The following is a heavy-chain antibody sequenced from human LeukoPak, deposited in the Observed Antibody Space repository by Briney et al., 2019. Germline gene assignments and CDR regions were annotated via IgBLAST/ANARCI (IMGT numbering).Heavy chain of an antibody. CDR1: GFTVSSNY. J-gene: IGHJ4*02. CDR2: IYSGGST. D-gene: IGHD6-13*01. V-gene: IGHV3-66*01. Sequence: AGGSPRLSCAASGFTVSSNYMSWVRQAPGKGLEWVSVIYSGGSTYYADSVKGRFTISRDNSKNTLYLQMNSLRAEDTAVYYCARDRYSSSWYSLDYWGQGTLVTVSS. CDR3: ARDRYSSSWYSLDY.